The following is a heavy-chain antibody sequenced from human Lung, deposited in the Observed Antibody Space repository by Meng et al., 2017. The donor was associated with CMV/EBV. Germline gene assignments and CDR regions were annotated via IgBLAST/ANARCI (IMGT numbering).Heavy chain of an antibody. Sequence: ETLSLTCAASGFPFNINNMNWVRQAPGKGLEWLSYISSSSSAIYYADSVKGRFTISRDNAKNSLYLQMNSLRVEDTAVYYCSSGWRLEHWGQGTLVTVSS. CDR2: ISSSSSAI. V-gene: IGHV3-48*04. CDR1: GFPFNINN. D-gene: IGHD6-19*01. CDR3: SSGWRLEH. J-gene: IGHJ4*02.